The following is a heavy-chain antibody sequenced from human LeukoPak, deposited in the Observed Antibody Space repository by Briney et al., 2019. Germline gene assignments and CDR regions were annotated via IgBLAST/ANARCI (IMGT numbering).Heavy chain of an antibody. CDR1: GGSISSSSYY. D-gene: IGHD1-26*01. Sequence: SETLSLTCTVSGGSISSSSYYWGWIRQPPGKGLEWIRSIYYSGSTYYNPSLKSRVTISVDTSKNQFSLKLSSVTAADTAVYYCARAKLSGSYLFDYWGQGTLVTVSS. V-gene: IGHV4-39*01. CDR3: ARAKLSGSYLFDY. CDR2: IYYSGST. J-gene: IGHJ4*02.